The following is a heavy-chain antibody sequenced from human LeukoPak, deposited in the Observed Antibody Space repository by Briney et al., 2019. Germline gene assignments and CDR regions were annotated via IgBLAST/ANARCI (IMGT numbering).Heavy chain of an antibody. D-gene: IGHD7-27*01. V-gene: IGHV3-11*04. CDR1: GFTFSDYY. CDR3: ARGNWGPDY. Sequence: GGSLRLSCAASGFTFSDYYMSWMRQAPGKGLEWISHISGSGGTIYYADSVKGRFTISRDNVQNSLFLQMNSLRVEDTAVYYCARGNWGPDYWGQGTLVTVSS. CDR2: ISGSGGTI. J-gene: IGHJ4*02.